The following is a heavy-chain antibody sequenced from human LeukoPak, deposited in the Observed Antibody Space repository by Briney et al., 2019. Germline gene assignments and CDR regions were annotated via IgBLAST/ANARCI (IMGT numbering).Heavy chain of an antibody. Sequence: GGSLRLSCAASGFTFSSYAMHWVRQAPGKGLEWVAVISYDGSNKYYADSVKGRFTISRDNSKNTLYLQMNSLRAEDTAVYYCARAERGSRRSYKYTGAFDIWGQGTMVTVSS. CDR1: GFTFSSYA. CDR3: ARAERGSRRSYKYTGAFDI. J-gene: IGHJ3*02. D-gene: IGHD5-24*01. V-gene: IGHV3-30*04. CDR2: ISYDGSNK.